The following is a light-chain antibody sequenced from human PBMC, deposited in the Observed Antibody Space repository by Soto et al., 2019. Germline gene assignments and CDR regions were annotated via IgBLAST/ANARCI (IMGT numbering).Light chain of an antibody. J-gene: IGLJ2*01. CDR1: QLGDRF. Sequence: SYELTQPPSMSVSPGQTASITCSGDQLGDRFASWYQQRPGQSPVLVIYQDNRRPSGIPERFSGSNSGNTATLTISGTQAMDEADYYCQAWDSSSVVFGGGTKVTVL. CDR2: QDN. CDR3: QAWDSSSVV. V-gene: IGLV3-1*01.